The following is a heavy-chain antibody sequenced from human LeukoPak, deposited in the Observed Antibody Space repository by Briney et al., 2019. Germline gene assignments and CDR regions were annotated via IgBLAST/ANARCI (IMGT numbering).Heavy chain of an antibody. D-gene: IGHD3-22*01. CDR2: INPSGGST. Sequence: ASVKVSCKASGYTFTSYYMHWVRQAPGQGLEWMGIINPSGGSTSYAQKFQGRVTMTRDTSTSTVYMELSSLRSEDTAVYYCARDLRYDSSGYPAYYFDYWSQGTLVTVSS. J-gene: IGHJ4*02. CDR1: GYTFTSYY. CDR3: ARDLRYDSSGYPAYYFDY. V-gene: IGHV1-46*01.